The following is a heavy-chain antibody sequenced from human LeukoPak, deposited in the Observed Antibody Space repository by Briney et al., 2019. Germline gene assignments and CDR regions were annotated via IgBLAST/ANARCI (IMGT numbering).Heavy chain of an antibody. CDR1: GYTFTSYG. D-gene: IGHD1-1*01. CDR2: ISAYNGNT. Sequence: ASVKASCKASGYTFTSYGISWVRQAPGQGLEWMGWISAYNGNTNYAQKLQGRVTMTTDTSTSTAYMELRSLRSDDTAVYYCARDKGQLEPRVSYYYYYGMDVWGKGTTVTVSS. V-gene: IGHV1-18*04. J-gene: IGHJ6*04. CDR3: ARDKGQLEPRVSYYYYYGMDV.